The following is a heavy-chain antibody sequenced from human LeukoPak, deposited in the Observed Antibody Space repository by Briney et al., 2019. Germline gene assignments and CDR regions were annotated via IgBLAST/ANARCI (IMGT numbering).Heavy chain of an antibody. D-gene: IGHD5-12*01. CDR2: IWYDGSNK. J-gene: IGHJ4*02. Sequence: GRSLRLSCAASGFTFSSYGMHWVRQAPGKGLEWVAVIWYDGSNKYYADSVKGRFTISRDNSKNTLYLQMNSLRAEDTAVYYCAKVWEGIVATIWDDYWGQGTLVTVSS. CDR1: GFTFSSYG. V-gene: IGHV3-33*06. CDR3: AKVWEGIVATIWDDY.